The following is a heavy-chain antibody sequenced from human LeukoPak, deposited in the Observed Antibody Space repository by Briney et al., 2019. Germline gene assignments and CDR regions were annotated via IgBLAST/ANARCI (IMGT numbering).Heavy chain of an antibody. CDR3: ARESGIAAAGPTAYFDY. CDR2: IIPIFGTA. J-gene: IGHJ4*02. Sequence: ASVKVSCKASGGTFSSYAISWVRQAPGQGLEWMGGIIPIFGTANYAQKFQGRVTITADESTSTAYMELSSLKSEDTAVYYCARESGIAAAGPTAYFDYWGQGTLVTVSS. V-gene: IGHV1-69*13. CDR1: GGTFSSYA. D-gene: IGHD6-13*01.